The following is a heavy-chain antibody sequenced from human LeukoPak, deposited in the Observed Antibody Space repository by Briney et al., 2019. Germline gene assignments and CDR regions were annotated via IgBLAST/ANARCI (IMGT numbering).Heavy chain of an antibody. J-gene: IGHJ3*02. V-gene: IGHV3-23*01. CDR2: ISGSGGST. Sequence: GGSLRLSCAASGFTFSSYAMSWVRQAPGKGLEWVSAISGSGGSTYYADSVKGRFTIARDNSKNTLYLQMNGLRAEDTAVYYCATSQGAVGRATKFGHGFDIWGQGTMVTVSS. D-gene: IGHD5-24*01. CDR3: ATSQGAVGRATKFGHGFDI. CDR1: GFTFSSYA.